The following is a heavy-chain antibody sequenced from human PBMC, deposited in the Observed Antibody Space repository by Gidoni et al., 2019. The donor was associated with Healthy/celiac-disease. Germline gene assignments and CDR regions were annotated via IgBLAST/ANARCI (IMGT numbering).Heavy chain of an antibody. CDR3: ARDSAGLTTVTYWYFDL. J-gene: IGHJ2*01. D-gene: IGHD4-17*01. V-gene: IGHV3-33*01. CDR2: IWYDGSNK. Sequence: QVQLVESGGGVVQPGRSLRLSCAASGFTFSSSGMHWVRQAPGKGLEWVAVIWYDGSNKYYADSVKGRFTISRDNSKNTLYLQMNSLRAEDTAVYYCARDSAGLTTVTYWYFDLWGRGTLVTVSS. CDR1: GFTFSSSG.